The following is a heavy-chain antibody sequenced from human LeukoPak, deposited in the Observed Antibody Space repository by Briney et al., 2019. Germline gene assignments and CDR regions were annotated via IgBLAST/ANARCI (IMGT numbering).Heavy chain of an antibody. CDR2: IYTSGST. J-gene: IGHJ4*02. D-gene: IGHD3-3*01. Sequence: SQTLSLTCTVSGGSISSGGYYWSWIRQHPGKGLEWIGRIYTSGSTNYNPSLKSRVTMSVDTSENQFSLKLSSVTAADTAVYYCARDHYDFWSGYRLDYWGQGTLVTVSS. CDR1: GGSISSGGYY. CDR3: ARDHYDFWSGYRLDY. V-gene: IGHV4-61*02.